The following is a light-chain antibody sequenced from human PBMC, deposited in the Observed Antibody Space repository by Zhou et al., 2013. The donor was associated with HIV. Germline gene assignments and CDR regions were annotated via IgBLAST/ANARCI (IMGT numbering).Light chain of an antibody. J-gene: IGKJ5*01. V-gene: IGKV3-11*01. CDR1: QGISSY. CDR3: QQRSNWPPRA. CDR2: DAS. Sequence: EIVLTQSPATLSLSPGERATLSCRASQGISSYLAWYQQKPGQAPRLLIYDASHRATGIPARFSGSGSGTDFTLTITSLEPEDFAVYYCQQRSNWPPRAFGQGTRLE.